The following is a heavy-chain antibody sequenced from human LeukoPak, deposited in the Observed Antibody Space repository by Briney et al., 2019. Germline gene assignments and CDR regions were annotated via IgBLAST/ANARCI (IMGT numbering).Heavy chain of an antibody. Sequence: NPSETLSLTCTVSGGSITSSSLYWGWSRQSPGKGRGWIGNIYYSGSTSNNTSLKSRATISVDSSRNQFSLQMISLTSAHTAIYFCMAHGNSGGYTRHWGQGTLVSVP. CDR2: IYYSGST. CDR1: GGSITSSSLY. CDR3: MAHGNSGGYTRH. D-gene: IGHD5-18*01. V-gene: IGHV4-39*01. J-gene: IGHJ1*01.